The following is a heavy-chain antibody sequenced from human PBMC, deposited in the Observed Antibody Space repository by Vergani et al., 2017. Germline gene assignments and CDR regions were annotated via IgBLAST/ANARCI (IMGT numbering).Heavy chain of an antibody. J-gene: IGHJ4*02. Sequence: EVQLVESGGGLVQPGRSLRLSCAASGFTFDDYAMHWVRQAPGKGLEWVSGISWNSGSIGYADSVKGRFTISRDNAKNSLYLQMNSLRAEDTAVYYCAKVGVGVDYWGQGTLVTVSS. CDR1: GFTFDDYA. V-gene: IGHV3-9*01. CDR2: ISWNSGSI. CDR3: AKVGVGVDY. D-gene: IGHD3-16*01.